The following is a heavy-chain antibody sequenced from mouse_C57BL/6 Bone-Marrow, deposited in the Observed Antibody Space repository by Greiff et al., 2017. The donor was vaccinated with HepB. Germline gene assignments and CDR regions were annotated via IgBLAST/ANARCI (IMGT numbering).Heavy chain of an antibody. V-gene: IGHV1-52*01. Sequence: QVQLQQPGAELVRPGSSVKLSCKASGYTFTSYWMHWVKQRPIQGLEWIGNIDPSVSETHYNQKFKDKATLTVDKSSSTAYMQLSSLTSEDSAVYYCARGSTAWFAYWGQGTLVTVSA. CDR2: IDPSVSET. CDR1: GYTFTSYW. J-gene: IGHJ3*01. CDR3: ARGSTAWFAY. D-gene: IGHD1-1*01.